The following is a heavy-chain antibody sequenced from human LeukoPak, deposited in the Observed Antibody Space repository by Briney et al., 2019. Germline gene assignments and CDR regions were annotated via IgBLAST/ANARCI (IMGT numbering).Heavy chain of an antibody. V-gene: IGHV1-46*01. CDR1: GYTFTSYY. Sequence: ASVKVSCKASGYTFTSYYMHWVRQAPGQGLEWMGIINPSGGSTSYAQKFQGRVTMTRDMSTSTVYMELSSLRSEDTAVYYCARARALVVPAAITNWFDPWGQGTLVTVSS. D-gene: IGHD2-2*02. CDR3: ARARALVVPAAITNWFDP. J-gene: IGHJ5*02. CDR2: INPSGGST.